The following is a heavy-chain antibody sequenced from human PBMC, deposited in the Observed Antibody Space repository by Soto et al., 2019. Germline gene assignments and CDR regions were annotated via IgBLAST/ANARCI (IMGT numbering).Heavy chain of an antibody. Sequence: PSETLSLTCAVSGGSISGSNWWSWVRQPPGKGLEWIGEIYHSGSTNYNPSLKSRVTISVDKSKNQFSLKLSSVTAADTAVYYCARVVDTAMVVPMDVWGQGTTVTVSS. J-gene: IGHJ6*02. V-gene: IGHV4-4*02. CDR1: GGSISGSNW. D-gene: IGHD5-18*01. CDR3: ARVVDTAMVVPMDV. CDR2: IYHSGST.